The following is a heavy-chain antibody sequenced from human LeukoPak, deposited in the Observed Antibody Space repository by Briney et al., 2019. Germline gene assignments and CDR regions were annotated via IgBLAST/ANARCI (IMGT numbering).Heavy chain of an antibody. Sequence: SETLSLTCAVYGGSFSGYYWSWICQPPGKGLEWIGEINHSGSTNYNPSLKSRVTISVDTSKDQFSLKLSSVTAADTAVYFCARHALLVGATDVFDYWGQGTLVTVSS. CDR2: INHSGST. D-gene: IGHD1-26*01. CDR3: ARHALLVGATDVFDY. J-gene: IGHJ4*02. V-gene: IGHV4-34*01. CDR1: GGSFSGYY.